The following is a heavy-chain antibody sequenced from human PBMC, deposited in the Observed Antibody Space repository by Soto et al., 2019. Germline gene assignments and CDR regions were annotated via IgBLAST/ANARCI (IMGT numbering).Heavy chain of an antibody. D-gene: IGHD3-9*01. Sequence: EASVKVSCKASGYTFTSYGLSWVRQAPGQGLEWMGWISTYNGNTNYAQKFQGRVTMTTDTSTTTAYMELRSLRSDDTAVYYCARGRYLGAFDIWGQGTMVTVSS. CDR2: ISTYNGNT. CDR1: GYTFTSYG. CDR3: ARGRYLGAFDI. J-gene: IGHJ3*02. V-gene: IGHV1-18*04.